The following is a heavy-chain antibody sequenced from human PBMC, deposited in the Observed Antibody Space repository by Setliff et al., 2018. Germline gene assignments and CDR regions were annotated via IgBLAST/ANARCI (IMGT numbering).Heavy chain of an antibody. V-gene: IGHV1-18*01. CDR2: ISSYNDVT. CDR3: AISTLSICSGGSCPNVFDV. CDR1: GYILNSYG. D-gene: IGHD2-15*01. J-gene: IGHJ3*01. Sequence: GASVKVSCKASGYILNSYGISWVRQAPGQGLEWMGWISSYNDVTNYAQRFQGRVTMTTDISTSAVYMELRSLRADDTALYYCAISTLSICSGGSCPNVFDVWGQGTMVTVSS.